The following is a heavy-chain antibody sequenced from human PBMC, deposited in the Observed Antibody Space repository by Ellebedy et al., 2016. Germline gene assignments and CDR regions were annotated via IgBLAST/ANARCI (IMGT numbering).Heavy chain of an antibody. D-gene: IGHD3-10*01. CDR2: VSADGGST. V-gene: IGHV3-23*01. J-gene: IGHJ5*02. Sequence: GGSLRLSXTASGLNFNTFFMTWVRQAPGKGLEWVSRVSADGGSTYLADSVKGRFTISRDNSKNTLYLQMNSLKAEDTAVYYCAKGDNAYGSGTYPDAWGQGTLVTVSS. CDR1: GLNFNTFF. CDR3: AKGDNAYGSGTYPDA.